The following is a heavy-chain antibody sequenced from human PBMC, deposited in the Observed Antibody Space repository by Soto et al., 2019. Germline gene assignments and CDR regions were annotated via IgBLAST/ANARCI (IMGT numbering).Heavy chain of an antibody. Sequence: ASVKVSCKASGYTFTSYDINWVRQATGQGLEWMGWMNPNSGNTGYAQKFQGRVTMTRNTSISTAYMELSSLRSEDTAVYYCARGHAEYYDSSGYYGVDYWGQGTLVTVSS. CDR3: ARGHAEYYDSSGYYGVDY. CDR2: MNPNSGNT. D-gene: IGHD3-22*01. V-gene: IGHV1-8*01. J-gene: IGHJ4*02. CDR1: GYTFTSYD.